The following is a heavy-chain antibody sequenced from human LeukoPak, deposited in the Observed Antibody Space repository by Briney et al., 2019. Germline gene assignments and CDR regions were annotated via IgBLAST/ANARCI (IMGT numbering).Heavy chain of an antibody. V-gene: IGHV1-69*06. D-gene: IGHD6-13*01. CDR3: ASGIAAAGAAEFDP. J-gene: IGHJ5*02. CDR2: IIPIFGTA. Sequence: RASVKVSCKASGGTFSSYAISWVRQAPGQGLEWMGGIIPIFGTANYAQKFQGRVTITADKSTSTAYMELSSLRSEDTAVYYCASGIAAAGAAEFDPWGQGTLVTVSS. CDR1: GGTFSSYA.